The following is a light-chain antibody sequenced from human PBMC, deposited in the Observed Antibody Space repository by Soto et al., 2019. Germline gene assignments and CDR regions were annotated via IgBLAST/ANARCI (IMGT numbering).Light chain of an antibody. CDR1: SSDVGGYNY. CDR3: SSYTSSSTPYV. V-gene: IGLV2-14*01. Sequence: QSVLTQPASVSGSPGQSITISCTGTSSDVGGYNYVSCYQQHPGKAPKLMIYEVSNRPSGVSNLFSGSKSGNTASLTISGLQAEDEADYYCSSYTSSSTPYVFGTGTKVTVL. CDR2: EVS. J-gene: IGLJ1*01.